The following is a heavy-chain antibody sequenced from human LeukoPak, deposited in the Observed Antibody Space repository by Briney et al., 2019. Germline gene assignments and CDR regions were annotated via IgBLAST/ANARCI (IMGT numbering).Heavy chain of an antibody. CDR1: GFTFSSYG. CDR3: ARDGELWFGELFRAPKGYFDY. Sequence: AGGSLRLSCAASGFTFSSYGMHWVRQAPGKGLEWVAVIWYDGSNKYYADSVKGRFTISRDNSKNTLYLQMNSLRAEDTAVYYCARDGELWFGELFRAPKGYFDYWGQGTLVTVSS. D-gene: IGHD3-10*01. CDR2: IWYDGSNK. V-gene: IGHV3-33*01. J-gene: IGHJ4*02.